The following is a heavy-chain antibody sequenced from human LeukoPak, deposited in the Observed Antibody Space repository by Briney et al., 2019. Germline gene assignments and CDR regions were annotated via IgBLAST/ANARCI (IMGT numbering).Heavy chain of an antibody. D-gene: IGHD5-18*01. CDR2: ISTGGFND. Sequence: GGSLRLSCAASGFSFSNYVMSWVRYAPGRGLEWISAISTGGFNDYYADSVKGRFTISRDNSKNTLFLQMNTLTAEDTAVYYCASRNSAIVSFYDSWGQGTLVTVSS. CDR3: ASRNSAIVSFYDS. V-gene: IGHV3-23*01. CDR1: GFSFSNYV. J-gene: IGHJ4*02.